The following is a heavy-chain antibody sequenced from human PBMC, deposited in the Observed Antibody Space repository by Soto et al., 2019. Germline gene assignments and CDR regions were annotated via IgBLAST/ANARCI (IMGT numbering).Heavy chain of an antibody. V-gene: IGHV3-30-3*01. CDR3: ARDLAVTAHEVDY. D-gene: IGHD4-17*01. Sequence: GGSLRLSCAASGFTFSSYAMHWVRQAPGKGLEWVAVISYDGSNKYYADSVKGRFTISRDNSKNTLYLQMNSLRAEDTAVYYCARDLAVTAHEVDYWGQGTLVTVSS. CDR2: ISYDGSNK. CDR1: GFTFSSYA. J-gene: IGHJ4*02.